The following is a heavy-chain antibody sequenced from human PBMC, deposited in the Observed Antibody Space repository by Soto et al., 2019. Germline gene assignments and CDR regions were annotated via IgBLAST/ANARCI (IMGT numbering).Heavy chain of an antibody. D-gene: IGHD2-15*01. CDR1: GFTFSSYA. CDR2: ISGSGGST. V-gene: IGHV3-23*01. Sequence: GGSLRLSCAASGFTFSSYAMSWVRQAPGKGLEWVSAISGSGGSTYYADSVKGRFTISRDNSKNTLYLQMNSLRAEDTAVYYCAKGVPRYCSGGSCFTHDYFDYWGQRTLVTVSS. CDR3: AKGVPRYCSGGSCFTHDYFDY. J-gene: IGHJ4*02.